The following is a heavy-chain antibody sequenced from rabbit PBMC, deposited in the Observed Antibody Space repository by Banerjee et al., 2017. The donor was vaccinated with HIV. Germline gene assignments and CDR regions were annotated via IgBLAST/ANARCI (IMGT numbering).Heavy chain of an antibody. CDR3: ARGVYIGGTIPTYFNL. CDR1: GFSFSNGYV. Sequence: QEQLEESGGDLVKPEGSLTLTCTASGFSFSNGYVMCWVRQAPGKGLEWIACISAGSSGSTYYASWAKGRFTISKTSSTTVTLQMTSLTAADTATYFCARGVYIGGTIPTYFNLWGPGTLVTV. D-gene: IGHD1-1*01. CDR2: ISAGSSGST. J-gene: IGHJ4*01. V-gene: IGHV1S45*01.